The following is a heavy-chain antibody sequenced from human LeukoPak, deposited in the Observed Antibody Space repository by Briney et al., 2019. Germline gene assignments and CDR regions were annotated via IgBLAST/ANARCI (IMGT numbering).Heavy chain of an antibody. CDR3: ARRSGRGYERIDY. CDR2: INHSGST. J-gene: IGHJ4*02. D-gene: IGHD5-12*01. Sequence: KSSETLSLTCTVSGYFITSGYYWGWIRQSPGKGLEWIGEINHSGSTNYNPSLKSRVTISVDTSKNQFSLKLSSVTAADTAVYYCARRSGRGYERIDYWGQGTLVTVSS. CDR1: GYFITSGYY. V-gene: IGHV4-38-2*02.